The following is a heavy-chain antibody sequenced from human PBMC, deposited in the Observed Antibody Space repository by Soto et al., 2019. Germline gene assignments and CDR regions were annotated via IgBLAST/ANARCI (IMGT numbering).Heavy chain of an antibody. CDR3: ARDLGYYDSSGYLDY. CDR2: ISSSGDII. J-gene: IGHJ4*02. V-gene: IGHV3-11*01. CDR1: GFTFSDYY. D-gene: IGHD3-22*01. Sequence: GGSLRLSCAASGFTFSDYYMSWIRQAPGKGLEWVSYISSSGDIIYYADSMKGRFTISRDNAKNSLYLQMNNLRAEDTAVYYCARDLGYYDSSGYLDYWGQGTLVTVSS.